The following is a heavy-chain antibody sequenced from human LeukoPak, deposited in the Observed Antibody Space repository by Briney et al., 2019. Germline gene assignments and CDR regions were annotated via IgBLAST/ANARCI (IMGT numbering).Heavy chain of an antibody. Sequence: GGSLRLSCAASGFTFTKYWMHWVRQAPGKGLVWVSRVNSDGSRTTYADSVKGRFTISRDNANNTLYLQMNSLTAEDTAVYYCAREGSVTSDYWGQGSLVTVSS. J-gene: IGHJ4*02. CDR3: AREGSVTSDY. D-gene: IGHD4-17*01. V-gene: IGHV3-74*03. CDR2: VNSDGSRT. CDR1: GFTFTKYW.